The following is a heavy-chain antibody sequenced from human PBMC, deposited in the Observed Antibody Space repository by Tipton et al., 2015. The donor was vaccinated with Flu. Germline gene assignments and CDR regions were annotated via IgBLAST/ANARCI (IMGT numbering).Heavy chain of an antibody. D-gene: IGHD4-23*01. CDR3: ARLDYGGNSYFDY. J-gene: IGHJ4*02. CDR2: IYYSGST. CDR1: GGSISSSSYY. Sequence: TLSLTCTVSGGSISSSSYYWGWIRQPPGKGLEWIGSIYYSGSTYYNPSLKSRVTISVDTSKNQFSLKLSSVTAADTAVYYCARLDYGGNSYFDYWGQGTLVTVSS. V-gene: IGHV4-39*01.